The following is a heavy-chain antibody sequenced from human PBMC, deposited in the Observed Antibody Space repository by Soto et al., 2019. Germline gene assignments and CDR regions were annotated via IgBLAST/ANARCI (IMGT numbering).Heavy chain of an antibody. Sequence: SETLSLTCTVSGGTISSSSYYWGWIRQPPGKGLEWIGSIYYSGSTYYNPSLKSRVTISVDTSKNQFSLKLSSVTAADTAVYYCASGDLAVAGTCCDYWGQGTLVTVSS. D-gene: IGHD6-19*01. CDR3: ASGDLAVAGTCCDY. J-gene: IGHJ4*02. V-gene: IGHV4-39*01. CDR2: IYYSGST. CDR1: GGTISSSSYY.